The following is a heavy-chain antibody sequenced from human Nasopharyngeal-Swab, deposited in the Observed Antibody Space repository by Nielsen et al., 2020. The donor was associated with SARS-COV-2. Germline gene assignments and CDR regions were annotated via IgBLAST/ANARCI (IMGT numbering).Heavy chain of an antibody. J-gene: IGHJ6*03. D-gene: IGHD6-13*01. V-gene: IGHV1-69*13. CDR1: GGTFSSYA. CDR2: IIPIFGTA. Sequence: SVKVSCKASGGTFSSYAISWVRQAPGQGLEWMGGIIPIFGTANYAQKFQGGVTITADESTSTAYMELSSLRSEDTAVYYCARLPGIAAAGRERYYYYMDVWGKGTTVTVSS. CDR3: ARLPGIAAAGRERYYYYMDV.